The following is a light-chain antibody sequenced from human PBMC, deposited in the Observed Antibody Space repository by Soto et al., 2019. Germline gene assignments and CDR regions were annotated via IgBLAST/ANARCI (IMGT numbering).Light chain of an antibody. CDR3: QHYNYWPYT. Sequence: EIVLTQSPATLSLSPGERATLSCRASQSVSSYLAWYQQKPGQAPRLLIYAASNRATGIPARFSGSGSRTDFTLTISSLEPEDFAVYYCQHYNYWPYTFGQGTKVEIK. V-gene: IGKV3-11*01. CDR1: QSVSSY. J-gene: IGKJ2*01. CDR2: AAS.